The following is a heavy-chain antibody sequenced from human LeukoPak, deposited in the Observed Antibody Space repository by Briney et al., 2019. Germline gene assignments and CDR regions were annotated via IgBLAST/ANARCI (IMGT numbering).Heavy chain of an antibody. J-gene: IGHJ4*02. CDR2: IYNSGST. D-gene: IGHD5-12*01. CDR3: ARESSGYVGY. CDR1: GGSISSYY. Sequence: ASETLSLTCTVSGGSISSYYWSWVRQPPGKGLEWIGYIYNSGSTNYNPSLKSRVTISVDTSKNQFSLNLSSVTAADTAVYYCARESSGYVGYWGQGTLVTVSS. V-gene: IGHV4-59*01.